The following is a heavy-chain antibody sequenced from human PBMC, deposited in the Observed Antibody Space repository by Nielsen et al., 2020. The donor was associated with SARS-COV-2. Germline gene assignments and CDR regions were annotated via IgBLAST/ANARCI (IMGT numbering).Heavy chain of an antibody. CDR2: MNPNSGNT. J-gene: IGHJ4*02. D-gene: IGHD4-17*01. Sequence: ASVKVSCKASGYTFTSYDINWVRQATGQGLEWMGWMNPNSGNTGYTQKFQGRVTMTRNTSISTAYMELSSLRSEDTAVYYCARIMTTVTWPLWFDYWGQGTLVTVSS. CDR1: GYTFTSYD. V-gene: IGHV1-8*01. CDR3: ARIMTTVTWPLWFDY.